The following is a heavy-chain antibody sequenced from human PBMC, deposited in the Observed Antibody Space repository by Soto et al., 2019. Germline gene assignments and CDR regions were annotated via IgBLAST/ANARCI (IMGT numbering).Heavy chain of an antibody. D-gene: IGHD3-10*01. Sequence: QVQLLESGPGLVKPSETLSLTCTVSGGSISSYYWSWIRQPPGKGLEWIGYIFSSGSTNYNPSLKSRVTIAVDTSKNQFSPKLSSVTAADTAVYYCARRYGGGFDYWGQGTLVTVSS. V-gene: IGHV4-59*08. CDR3: ARRYGGGFDY. J-gene: IGHJ4*02. CDR1: GGSISSYY. CDR2: IFSSGST.